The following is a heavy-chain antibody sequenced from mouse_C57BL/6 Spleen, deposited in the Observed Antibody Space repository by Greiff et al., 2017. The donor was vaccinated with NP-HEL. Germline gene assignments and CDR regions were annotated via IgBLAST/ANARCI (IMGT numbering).Heavy chain of an antibody. V-gene: IGHV1-26*01. J-gene: IGHJ2*01. CDR2: INPNNGGT. CDR1: GYTFTDYY. D-gene: IGHD1-1*01. CDR3: ARGRITTVVAFDY. Sequence: EVQLQQSGPELVKPGASVKISCKASGYTFTDYYMNWVKQSHGKSLEWIGDINPNNGGTSYNQKFKGKATLTVDKSSSTAYMELRSLTSEDSAVYYCARGRITTVVAFDYWGQGTTLTVSS.